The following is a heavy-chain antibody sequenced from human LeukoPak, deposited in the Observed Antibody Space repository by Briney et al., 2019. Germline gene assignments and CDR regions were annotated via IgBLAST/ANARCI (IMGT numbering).Heavy chain of an antibody. J-gene: IGHJ4*02. Sequence: PSETLSLTCTVSGGSISSYYWSWIRQPPGKGLEWIGYVYYSGSTDYNPSLKSRATISADTPKNQFSLRLSSVTAADTAVYYCARLGYGDDYWGQGTLVTVSS. CDR1: GGSISSYY. D-gene: IGHD4-17*01. V-gene: IGHV4-59*08. CDR3: ARLGYGDDY. CDR2: VYYSGST.